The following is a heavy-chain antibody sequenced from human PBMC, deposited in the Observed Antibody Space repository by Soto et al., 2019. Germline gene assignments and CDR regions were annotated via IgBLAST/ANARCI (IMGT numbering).Heavy chain of an antibody. CDR2: IYYSGST. CDR1: GGSISSGYYY. Sequence: PSETLSLTCTVAGGSISSGYYYWSWIRQPPGKGLEWIGYIYYSGSTNYNPSLKSRVTISVDRSKNQFSLKLSSVTAADTAVYYCARGQVVAAQHWGQGTLVTVSS. CDR3: ARGQVVAAQH. D-gene: IGHD2-15*01. V-gene: IGHV4-30-4*01. J-gene: IGHJ4*02.